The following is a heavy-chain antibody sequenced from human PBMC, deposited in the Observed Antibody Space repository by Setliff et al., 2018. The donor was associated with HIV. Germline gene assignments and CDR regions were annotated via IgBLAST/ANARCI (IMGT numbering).Heavy chain of an antibody. CDR1: GYTFTGYY. CDR2: INPNSGST. CDR3: ARPSFGSSSWKNDAFDI. V-gene: IGHV1-2*06. Sequence: ASVKVSCKASGYTFTGYYMHWVRQAPGQGLEWMGRINPNSGSTNYAQKFQGRVTMTRDTSISTAYMELSRLRSDDTAVYYCARPSFGSSSWKNDAFDIWGQGTMVTVSS. D-gene: IGHD6-13*01. J-gene: IGHJ3*02.